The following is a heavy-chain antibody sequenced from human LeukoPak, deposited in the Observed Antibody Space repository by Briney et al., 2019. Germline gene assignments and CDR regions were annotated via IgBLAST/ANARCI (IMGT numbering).Heavy chain of an antibody. Sequence: GGSLRLSFAASGFTFSSYAMSWVRQAPGKGLEWVSAISGSGGSTYYADSVKGRFTISRDNSKNTLYLQMNSLRAEDTAVYYCAKELTMIVVVTQFDYWGQGTLVTVSS. CDR1: GFTFSSYA. D-gene: IGHD3-22*01. V-gene: IGHV3-23*01. CDR3: AKELTMIVVVTQFDY. J-gene: IGHJ4*02. CDR2: ISGSGGST.